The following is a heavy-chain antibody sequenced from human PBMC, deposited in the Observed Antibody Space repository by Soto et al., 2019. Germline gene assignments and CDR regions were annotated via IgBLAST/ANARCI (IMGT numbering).Heavy chain of an antibody. V-gene: IGHV1-2*02. CDR1: GYTFTDYY. CDR3: ASGASSNWPDF. CDR2: INANSGGT. Sequence: WAPVKVSCKASGYTFTDYYMHWVRQAPGQGLEWMGWINANSGGTNYPQKFQGRVTLTRETSISTVYMELSSLRSDDPAVYYCASGASSNWPDFWGRGALVTVS. D-gene: IGHD6-13*01. J-gene: IGHJ4*02.